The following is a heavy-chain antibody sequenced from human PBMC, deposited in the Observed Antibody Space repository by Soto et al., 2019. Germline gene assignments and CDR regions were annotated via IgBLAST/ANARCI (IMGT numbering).Heavy chain of an antibody. CDR1: GYTFTSYG. D-gene: IGHD5-12*01. J-gene: IGHJ5*02. Sequence: GASVKASCKASGYTFTSYGISWVRQAPGQGLEWMGWISAYNGNTNYAQKLQGRVTMTTDTSTSTAYMELRSLRSDDTAVYYCAGSPTVGKSGYDINWFDPWGQGTLVTVSS. V-gene: IGHV1-18*01. CDR2: ISAYNGNT. CDR3: AGSPTVGKSGYDINWFDP.